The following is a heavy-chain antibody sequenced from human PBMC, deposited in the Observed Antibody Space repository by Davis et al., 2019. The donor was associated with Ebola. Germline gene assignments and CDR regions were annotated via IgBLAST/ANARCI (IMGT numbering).Heavy chain of an antibody. CDR3: ARRADY. V-gene: IGHV3-30*02. CDR1: GFTFSSYG. J-gene: IGHJ4*02. Sequence: GESLKISCTASGFTFSSYGMHWVRQAPGKGLEWVAFILDDGRYQYYSDSVKGRFTISRDTSKNTLYLQMNSLRAEDTAVYYCARRADYWGQGTLVTVSS. CDR2: ILDDGRYQ.